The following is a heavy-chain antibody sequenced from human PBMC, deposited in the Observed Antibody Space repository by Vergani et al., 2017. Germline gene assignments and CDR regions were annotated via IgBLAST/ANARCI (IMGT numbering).Heavy chain of an antibody. CDR2: IYTSGST. J-gene: IGHJ4*02. CDR3: AREGWRTAHYGSGSYYLFDY. D-gene: IGHD3-10*01. CDR1: GGSISSYY. Sequence: QVQLQESGPGLVKPSETLSLTCTVSGGSISSYYWSWIRQPAGKGLEWIGRIYTSGSTNYNPSLKSRVTISVDTSKNQFSLKLSSVTAADTAVYYCAREGWRTAHYGSGSYYLFDYWGQGTLVTVSS. V-gene: IGHV4-4*07.